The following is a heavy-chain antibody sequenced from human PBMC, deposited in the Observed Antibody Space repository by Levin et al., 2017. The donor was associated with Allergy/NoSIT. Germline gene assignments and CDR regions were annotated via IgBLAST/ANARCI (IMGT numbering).Heavy chain of an antibody. CDR1: FFSLLLLLPS. V-gene: IGHV4-39*01. CDR3: ARHTWDGYSSLEY. CDR2: INYSGST. Sequence: SETLSLPFPFSFFSLLLLLPSFFFLLPPPGKGLEWIGNINYSGSTYYHSSLKSRVTISVDTSKNQFSLRLSSVTAADTAVYYCARHTWDGYSSLEYWGRGTQVTVSS. J-gene: IGHJ4*02. D-gene: IGHD6-13*01.